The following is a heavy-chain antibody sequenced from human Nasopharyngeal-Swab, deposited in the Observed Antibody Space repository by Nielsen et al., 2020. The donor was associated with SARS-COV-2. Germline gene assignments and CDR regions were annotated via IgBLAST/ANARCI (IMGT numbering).Heavy chain of an antibody. J-gene: IGHJ4*02. CDR3: ASGGSYFDY. Sequence: SETLSLICAVYGGSFSGYYWSWIRQPPGKGLEWIGEINHSGSTNYNPSLKSRVTISVDTSKNQFSLKLSSVTAADTAVYYCASGGSYFDYWGQGTLVTVSS. V-gene: IGHV4-34*01. CDR2: INHSGST. CDR1: GGSFSGYY. D-gene: IGHD1-26*01.